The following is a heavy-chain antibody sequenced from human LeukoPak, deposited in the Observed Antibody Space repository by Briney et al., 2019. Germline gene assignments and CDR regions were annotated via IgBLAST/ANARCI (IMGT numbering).Heavy chain of an antibody. J-gene: IGHJ4*02. V-gene: IGHV4-34*01. CDR3: TRLWSTDCNGGSCPHQPNY. CDR1: GGSFSGYY. CDR2: IHYSGRT. D-gene: IGHD2-15*01. Sequence: SETLSLTCAVYGGSFSGYYWSWIRQPPGKGLEWIGSIHYSGRTYYNLSLKSRVTISVGTSKNQFSLNLRSVTAADTALYYCTRLWSTDCNGGSCPHQPNYWGQGILVTVSS.